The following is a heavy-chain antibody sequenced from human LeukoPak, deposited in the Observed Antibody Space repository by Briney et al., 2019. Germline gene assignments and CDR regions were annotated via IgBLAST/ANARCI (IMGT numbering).Heavy chain of an antibody. CDR2: INYSGTT. CDR1: SGSITDSNYY. V-gene: IGHV4-39*02. CDR3: ASLTHSYYADPAGYYPFYYMDV. D-gene: IGHD3-22*01. Sequence: PSETLSLTCNVSSGSITDSNYYWGWIRQPPGKGLEWIGRINYSGTTYYSPSLKSRVTISVDTSRNHFSLKVTSVTAADTAVYYCASLTHSYYADPAGYYPFYYMDVRGKGTTVTVSS. J-gene: IGHJ6*03.